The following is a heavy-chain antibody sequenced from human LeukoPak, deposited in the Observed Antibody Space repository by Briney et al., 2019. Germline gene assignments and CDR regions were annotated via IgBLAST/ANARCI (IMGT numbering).Heavy chain of an antibody. CDR2: IHTSTGGP. V-gene: IGHV7-4-1*02. CDR1: GGTFSSYA. J-gene: IGHJ4*02. CDR3: ARERYICSGGSCYFDY. Sequence: ASVKVSCKASGGTFSSYAISWVRQAPGQGLEWMGWIHTSTGGPAYAQGFTGRFVFSLDTSVTTAYLQINSLKAEDTAVYYCARERYICSGGSCYFDYWGQGTLVTVSS. D-gene: IGHD2-15*01.